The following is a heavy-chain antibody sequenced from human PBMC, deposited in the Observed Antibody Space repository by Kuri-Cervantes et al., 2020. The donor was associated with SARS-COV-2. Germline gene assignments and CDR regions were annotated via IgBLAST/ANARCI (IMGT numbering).Heavy chain of an antibody. CDR3: ASQGAVY. Sequence: GESLKISCAASGFTFSSYSMNWVRQAPGKGLEWVSSISSSNSYIYYADSVKGRFTISRDNAKNSLYLQMNSLRAEDTAVYYCASQGAVYWGQGTLVTVSS. J-gene: IGHJ4*02. CDR2: ISSSNSYI. D-gene: IGHD1-26*01. CDR1: GFTFSSYS. V-gene: IGHV3-21*01.